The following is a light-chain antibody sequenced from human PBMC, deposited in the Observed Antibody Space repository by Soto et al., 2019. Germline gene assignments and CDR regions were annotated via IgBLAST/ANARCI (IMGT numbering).Light chain of an antibody. CDR1: SSDVGNNNH. V-gene: IGLV2-14*01. Sequence: QSALTQPASVSGSPGQSIAISCSGTSSDVGNNNHVCWYQQNPGKAPKLMIFEVSNRPSGVSDRFSGSKSGNTASLTISGLQAEDEADYYCSSYTSSNTWVFGGGTTLTVL. J-gene: IGLJ3*02. CDR3: SSYTSSNTWV. CDR2: EVS.